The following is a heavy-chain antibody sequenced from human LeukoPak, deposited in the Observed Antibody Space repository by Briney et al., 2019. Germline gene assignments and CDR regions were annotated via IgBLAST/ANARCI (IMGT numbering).Heavy chain of an antibody. CDR3: ARDQYDTWSRRGNFDS. Sequence: GGSLRLSCAASGFTFSSYAMNWVRQAPGKGLEWVANIKLDGSEKNYVDSVKGRFTISRDNTKNSLYLQMNSLRAEDTAVFYCARDQYDTWSRRGNFDSWGQGTLVIVSS. CDR2: IKLDGSEK. D-gene: IGHD3-3*01. J-gene: IGHJ4*02. CDR1: GFTFSSYA. V-gene: IGHV3-7*03.